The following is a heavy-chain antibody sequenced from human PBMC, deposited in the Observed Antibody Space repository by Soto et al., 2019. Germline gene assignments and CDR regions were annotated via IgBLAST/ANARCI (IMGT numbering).Heavy chain of an antibody. CDR1: GGSISSYY. V-gene: IGHV4-4*07. D-gene: IGHD3-3*01. Sequence: QVQLQESGPGLVKPSETLSLTCTVSGGSISSYYWSWIRQPAGKGLEWIGRIYTSGSTNYNPSLKSRVTMSVDTSKNQFSLKLSSVTAADTAVYYCARTVTIFGVVPPDAFDIWGQVTMVTVSS. J-gene: IGHJ3*02. CDR3: ARTVTIFGVVPPDAFDI. CDR2: IYTSGST.